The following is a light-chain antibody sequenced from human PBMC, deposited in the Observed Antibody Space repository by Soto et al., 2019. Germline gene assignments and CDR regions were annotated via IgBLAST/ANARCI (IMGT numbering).Light chain of an antibody. CDR2: KAS. J-gene: IGKJ1*01. Sequence: DIQMTQSPSTLSTSVGDRVTITCQASQTINTWLAWYQQKPGKAPQLLISKASSLESGVPPRFGGSGSGTEFILTIISLQPEDVATYYCQQYNTSPWTFGQGTKVEVK. V-gene: IGKV1-5*03. CDR3: QQYNTSPWT. CDR1: QTINTW.